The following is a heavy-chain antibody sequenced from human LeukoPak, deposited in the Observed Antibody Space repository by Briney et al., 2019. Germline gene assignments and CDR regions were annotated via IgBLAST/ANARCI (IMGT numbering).Heavy chain of an antibody. CDR2: ISTSNVTT. CDR1: GFTLSDYY. J-gene: IGHJ5*02. Sequence: PGGSLRLSCAASGFTLSDYYTAWLRQAPGKGLEWISYISTSNVTTYHADSVKGRFTVYLDKAKNSVFLQMNSLRVDDTAVYYCATVKSTVITPLRGGWFDPWGQGALVTVSS. V-gene: IGHV3-11*01. CDR3: ATVKSTVITPLRGGWFDP. D-gene: IGHD4-23*01.